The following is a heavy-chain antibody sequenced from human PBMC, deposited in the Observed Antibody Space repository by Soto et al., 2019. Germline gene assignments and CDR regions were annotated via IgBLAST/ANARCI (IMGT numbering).Heavy chain of an antibody. J-gene: IGHJ4*02. D-gene: IGHD4-17*01. Sequence: QVLLLQSGSEVKKAGSSVKVSCKASGDAFKSYAIHWVRQAPGQGLEYMGRIIPSYDRTKYAQKFQGRLTLTADMYTSTVYMELSSLRSEDTAVYYCARDPTNDYGDDTFDYWGQVPKVIVSS. V-gene: IGHV1-69*06. CDR2: IIPSYDRT. CDR3: ARDPTNDYGDDTFDY. CDR1: GDAFKSYA.